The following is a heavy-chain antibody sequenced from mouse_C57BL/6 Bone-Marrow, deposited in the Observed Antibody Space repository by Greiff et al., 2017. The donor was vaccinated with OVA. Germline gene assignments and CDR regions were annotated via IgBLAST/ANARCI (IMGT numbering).Heavy chain of an antibody. J-gene: IGHJ2*01. V-gene: IGHV1-64*01. Sequence: QVQLHQPGAELVKPGASVTLSCKASGYPFTSYWMHWVKQRPGQGLEWIGMIHPISGSTNYTEKFTSKATLTVDKASSTAYMQLSSLTSEDSAVYYCARGDYGSHWGQGTTLTVAS. CDR2: IHPISGST. CDR1: GYPFTSYW. D-gene: IGHD1-1*01. CDR3: ARGDYGSH.